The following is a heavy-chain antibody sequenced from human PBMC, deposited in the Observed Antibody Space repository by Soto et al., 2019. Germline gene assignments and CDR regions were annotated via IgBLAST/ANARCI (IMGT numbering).Heavy chain of an antibody. V-gene: IGHV1-46*01. CDR2: INPSGGST. Sequence: SVKVSCKSSVYTLTRYYMHLVRQAPGQGLEWMGIINPSGGSTSYAQKFQGRVTMTRDTSTSTVYMELSSLRSEDTAVYYCARDASRLGIAARPWGQGTLVTV. CDR1: VYTLTRYY. CDR3: ARDASRLGIAARP. J-gene: IGHJ4*02. D-gene: IGHD6-6*01.